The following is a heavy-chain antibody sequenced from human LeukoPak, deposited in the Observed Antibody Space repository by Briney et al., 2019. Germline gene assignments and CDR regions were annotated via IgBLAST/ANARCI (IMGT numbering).Heavy chain of an antibody. CDR1: GFTFSSYA. V-gene: IGHV3-30-3*01. D-gene: IGHD3-3*01. CDR2: ISYDGSNK. J-gene: IGHJ4*02. CDR3: AAESITISGVVIT. Sequence: GGSLRLSCAASGFTFSSYAMHWVRQAPGKGLEWVAVISYDGSNKYYADSVKGRFTISRDNAKNSLYLQMNSLRAEDTAVYYCAAESITISGVVITWGQGILVTVSS.